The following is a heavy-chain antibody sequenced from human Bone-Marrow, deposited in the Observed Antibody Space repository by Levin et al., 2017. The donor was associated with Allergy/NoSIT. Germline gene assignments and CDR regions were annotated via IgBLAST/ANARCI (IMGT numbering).Heavy chain of an antibody. J-gene: IGHJ4*02. D-gene: IGHD3-10*01. CDR2: IYGGNST. Sequence: GGSLRLSCAASDFTVRTNYVSWVRQASGKGLEWVSVIYGGNSTYHADSVKGRFTVSRDTSHNTVYLQMRSLRAEDTGVYYCATARVPTPGYFDSWGQGVLVTVSP. V-gene: IGHV3-53*01. CDR1: DFTVRTNY. CDR3: ATARVPTPGYFDS.